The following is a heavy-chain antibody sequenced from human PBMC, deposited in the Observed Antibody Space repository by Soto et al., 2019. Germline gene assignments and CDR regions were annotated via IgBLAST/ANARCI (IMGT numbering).Heavy chain of an antibody. D-gene: IGHD3-10*01. J-gene: IGHJ6*02. Sequence: ASVKVSCKASGYTFTSYAMHRVRQAPGQRLEWMGWINAGNGNTKYSQKFQGRVTITRDTSASTAYMELSSLRSEDTAVYYCARDPRYYYGSGSHTYYYYYGMDVWGQGTTVTVSS. CDR1: GYTFTSYA. CDR3: ARDPRYYYGSGSHTYYYYYGMDV. V-gene: IGHV1-3*01. CDR2: INAGNGNT.